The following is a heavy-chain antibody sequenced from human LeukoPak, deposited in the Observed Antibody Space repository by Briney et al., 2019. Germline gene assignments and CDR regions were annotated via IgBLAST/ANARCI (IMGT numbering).Heavy chain of an antibody. Sequence: ASVKVSCKASGYTFTGYYMHWVRQAPGQGLEWMGRINPNNGNTNYAQKLQGRVTVTTDTSTSTAYMELRSLRSDDTAIYYCARAEGVVVAAHIDVWGKGTTVTVSS. CDR1: GYTFTGYY. D-gene: IGHD2-15*01. V-gene: IGHV1-18*04. CDR3: ARAEGVVVAAHIDV. CDR2: INPNNGNT. J-gene: IGHJ6*03.